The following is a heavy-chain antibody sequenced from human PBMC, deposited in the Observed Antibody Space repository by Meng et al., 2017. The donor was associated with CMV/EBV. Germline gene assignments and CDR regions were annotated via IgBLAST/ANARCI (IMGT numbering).Heavy chain of an antibody. J-gene: IGHJ6*02. V-gene: IGHV3-13*01. D-gene: IGHD3-3*01. CDR1: GFTFGSYD. CDR3: VKGKGYDFWSGYYLYYYYYYGMDV. Sequence: GGSLRLSCAASGFTFGSYDMHWVRQATGKGLEWVSAIGTAGDTYYPGSVKGRFTISRENAKNSLYLQMNSLRAGDTAVYYCVKGKGYDFWSGYYLYYYYYYGMDVWGQGTTVTVSS. CDR2: IGTAGDT.